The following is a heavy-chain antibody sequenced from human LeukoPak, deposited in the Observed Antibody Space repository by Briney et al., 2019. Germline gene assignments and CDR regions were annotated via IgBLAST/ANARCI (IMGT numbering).Heavy chain of an antibody. J-gene: IGHJ5*02. CDR2: ISGSGGST. V-gene: IGHV3-23*01. CDR3: AKPPRLQINWFDP. Sequence: GGSPRLSCAASGFTFSSYAMSWVRQAPGKGLEWVSVISGSGGSTYYADSVKGRFTISRDNSKNTLYLQMNSLRAEDTAVYYCAKPPRLQINWFDPWGQGTLVTVSS. D-gene: IGHD4-11*01. CDR1: GFTFSSYA.